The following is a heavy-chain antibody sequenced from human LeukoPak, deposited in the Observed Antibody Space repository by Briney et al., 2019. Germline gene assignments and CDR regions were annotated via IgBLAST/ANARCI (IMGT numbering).Heavy chain of an antibody. V-gene: IGHV4-31*03. J-gene: IGHJ4*02. CDR3: SRGLDSRKLGY. CDR2: IHPSGML. D-gene: IGHD3-22*01. Sequence: SETLSLTCPVSGASFNSDDQYWTWIRQSPGRGLEWIGSIHPSGMLYNNPSLESRVTMSRDTSKNQFSLNLNSVTAADTAVYFCSRGLDSRKLGYWGQGILVTVSS. CDR1: GASFNSDDQY.